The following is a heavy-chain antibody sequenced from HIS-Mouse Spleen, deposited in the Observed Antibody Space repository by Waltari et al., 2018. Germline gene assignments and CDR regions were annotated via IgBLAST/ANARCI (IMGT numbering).Heavy chain of an antibody. CDR2: INHSGST. CDR1: GGSFSGYY. D-gene: IGHD3-16*01. CDR3: ARGQGWGIDAFDI. J-gene: IGHJ3*02. Sequence: QLQLQESGPGLVKPSETLSLTCTVYGGSFSGYYWSWIRQPPGTGLEWIGEINHSGSTNYNPSLKSRVTISVDTSKNQFSLKLRSVTAADTAVYYCARGQGWGIDAFDIWGQGTMVTVSS. V-gene: IGHV4-34*01.